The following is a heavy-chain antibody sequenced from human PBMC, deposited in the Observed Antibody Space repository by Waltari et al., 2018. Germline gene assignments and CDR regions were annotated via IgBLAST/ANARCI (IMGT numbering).Heavy chain of an antibody. CDR1: GSTFGDYT. J-gene: IGHJ5*02. CDR3: ARSGRQENWFDP. CDR2: ISSRGTYI. V-gene: IGHV3-21*02. D-gene: IGHD2-15*01. Sequence: DVQLVESGGGLVRPGGSVRLSCEASGSTFGDYTFNWVRQPPGKGLGGLSSISSRGTYIYYKDSVKGRFIISRDNTKNSLYLQMDGLRADDTAVYYCARSGRQENWFDPWGQGILVTVSS.